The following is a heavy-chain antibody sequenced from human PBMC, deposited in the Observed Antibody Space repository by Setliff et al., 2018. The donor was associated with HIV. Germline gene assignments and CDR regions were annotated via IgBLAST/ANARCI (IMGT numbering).Heavy chain of an antibody. Sequence: ASVKVSCKASGYTFTSFGISWVRQAPGQGLEWVGWISGYNGNTNFAQKLQGRVTMTTDTSTSTAYMELSRLRSDDTAVYYCARGGLVDSSGYYYRSGGAFDIWGQGTMVTVSS. V-gene: IGHV1-18*01. D-gene: IGHD3-22*01. CDR2: ISGYNGNT. CDR3: ARGGLVDSSGYYYRSGGAFDI. J-gene: IGHJ3*02. CDR1: GYTFTSFG.